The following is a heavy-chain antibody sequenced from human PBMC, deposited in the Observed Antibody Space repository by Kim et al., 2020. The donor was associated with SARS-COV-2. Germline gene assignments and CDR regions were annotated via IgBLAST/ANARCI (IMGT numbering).Heavy chain of an antibody. J-gene: IGHJ3*02. Sequence: GGSLRLSCAASGFTFSSYGMHWVRQAPGKGLEWVAGISYDGSNKYYADSVKGRFTISRDNSKNTLYLQMNSLRAEDTAVYYCAKDFSVFDIWGQGTMVTVSS. CDR3: AKDFSVFDI. CDR2: ISYDGSNK. CDR1: GFTFSSYG. V-gene: IGHV3-30*18.